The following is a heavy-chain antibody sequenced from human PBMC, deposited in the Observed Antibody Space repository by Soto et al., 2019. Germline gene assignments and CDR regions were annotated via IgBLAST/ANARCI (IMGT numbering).Heavy chain of an antibody. CDR2: ISGSGGST. V-gene: IGHV3-23*01. CDR3: PIGGYSGSYYYYYGMDV. Sequence: GWSPRLSCAASGFTFSSYAMSWVRQAPGKGLEWVSAISGSGGSTYYADSVKGRFTISRDNSKNTLYLQMNSLRAEDTAVYYCPIGGYSGSYYYYYGMDVWGQGTTVTVSS. J-gene: IGHJ6*02. CDR1: GFTFSSYA. D-gene: IGHD1-26*01.